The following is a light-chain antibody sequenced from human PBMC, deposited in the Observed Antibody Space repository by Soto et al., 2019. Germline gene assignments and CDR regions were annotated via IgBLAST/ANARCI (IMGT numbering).Light chain of an antibody. J-gene: IGKJ1*01. CDR2: DAF. CDR3: QQRSNWPRT. V-gene: IGKV3-11*01. Sequence: EIVLTQSPATLSLSPGERATLSCRASQSVSSYLAWYQQKPGQAPRLLIYDAFNRATGIPARFSGSGSGTDFTLTISSLEPEDFAVYYCQQRSNWPRTFGQGTKVDSK. CDR1: QSVSSY.